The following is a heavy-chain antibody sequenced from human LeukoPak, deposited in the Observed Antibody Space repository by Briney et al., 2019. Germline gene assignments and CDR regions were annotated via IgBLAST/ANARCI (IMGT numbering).Heavy chain of an antibody. CDR1: GCTFSSYT. V-gene: IGHV1-69*02. Sequence: SVKVCCKAAGCTFSSYTISWVRQAPGQGLEWMGRIIPILGIANYAQKFQGRVTITADKSTSTAYMELSSLRSEDTAVYYCASLGYSGSPTHLDYWGQGTLVTVSS. CDR2: IIPILGIA. CDR3: ASLGYSGSPTHLDY. D-gene: IGHD1-26*01. J-gene: IGHJ4*02.